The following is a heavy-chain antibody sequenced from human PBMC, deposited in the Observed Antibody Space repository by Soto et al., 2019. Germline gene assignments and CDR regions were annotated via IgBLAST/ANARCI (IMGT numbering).Heavy chain of an antibody. J-gene: IGHJ6*02. D-gene: IGHD5-12*01. CDR1: GFTFSNYG. V-gene: IGHV3-33*01. CDR2: VWYDGRNK. Sequence: QVQLVESGGGVVQPGRSLRLSCAASGFTFSNYGMHWVRQAPGKGLEWVAHVWYDGRNKYYRDSVQGRFSISRDNSKNTLYLQINSLRDEDTAVYYSVRAAGYSGNDYVYYYGMDVWAQGSTVTVSS. CDR3: VRAAGYSGNDYVYYYGMDV.